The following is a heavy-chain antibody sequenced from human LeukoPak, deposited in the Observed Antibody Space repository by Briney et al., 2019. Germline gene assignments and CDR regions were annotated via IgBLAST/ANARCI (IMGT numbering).Heavy chain of an antibody. CDR1: GGSISSSSYY. J-gene: IGHJ6*03. CDR3: ARDHVGGKYYYMDV. D-gene: IGHD3-16*01. V-gene: IGHV4-39*07. Sequence: SETLSLTCTVSGGSISSSSYYWGWIRQPPGKGLEWIGSIYYSGSTNYNPSLKSRVTISVDTSKNQFSLKLNSVTAADTAVYYCARDHVGGKYYYMDVWGKGTTVTVSS. CDR2: IYYSGST.